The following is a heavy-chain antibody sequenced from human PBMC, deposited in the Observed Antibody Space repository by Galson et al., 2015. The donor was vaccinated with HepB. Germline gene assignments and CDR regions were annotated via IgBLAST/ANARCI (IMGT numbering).Heavy chain of an antibody. CDR2: IKRDGSDI. V-gene: IGHV3-7*03. D-gene: IGHD3-16*01. CDR3: ARDDYGVLNY. Sequence: SLRLSCAASGFAFNSYWMAWVRRAPGKGPEWVANIKRDGSDIGYADSVKGRFTISRDNSKNSLYLQMNSLRAVDTAIYYCARDDYGVLNYWGQGTLVIVSS. CDR1: GFAFNSYW. J-gene: IGHJ4*02.